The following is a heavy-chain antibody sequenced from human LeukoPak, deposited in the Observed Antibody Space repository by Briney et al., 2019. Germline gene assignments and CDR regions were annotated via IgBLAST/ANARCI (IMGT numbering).Heavy chain of an antibody. Sequence: PGRSLRLSCAASGFTFSSYAMHWVRQAPGKGLEWVAVISYDGSNKYYADSVKGRFTISRDNSKNTLYLQMNSLRAEDTAVYYCGRDGPSYYDFWTGYEGDYYYMDVWGKGTTVTVSS. CDR2: ISYDGSNK. V-gene: IGHV3-30-3*01. CDR1: GFTFSSYA. J-gene: IGHJ6*03. D-gene: IGHD3-3*01. CDR3: GRDGPSYYDFWTGYEGDYYYMDV.